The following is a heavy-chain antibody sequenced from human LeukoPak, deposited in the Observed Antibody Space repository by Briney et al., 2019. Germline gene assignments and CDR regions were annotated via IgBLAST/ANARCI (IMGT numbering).Heavy chain of an antibody. CDR2: VKHSGET. CDR3: ARELGIDWYFDL. J-gene: IGHJ2*01. D-gene: IGHD7-27*01. Sequence: SETLSLTCAVYGGSISGYYWSWIRQSPGKGLEWIGEVKHSGETYYTPSLKSRVTISVDTSKNQFSLKLSSVTAADTAVYYCARELGIDWYFDLWGRGTLVTVSS. CDR1: GGSISGYY. V-gene: IGHV4-34*01.